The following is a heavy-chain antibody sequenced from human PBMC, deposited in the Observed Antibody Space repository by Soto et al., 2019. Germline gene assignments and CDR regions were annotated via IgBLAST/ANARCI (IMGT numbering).Heavy chain of an antibody. Sequence: QVRLVQSGAEVQKPGASVKVSCKAPRDFFKEHDYLHWLREAPGQGLEWTGWIRPWNGDETYAQKFQGRLTLSRDMSIDTMYFDLTSLTSDDTAVYYCVIVSPGWNFDYWGQGTLLTVSS. D-gene: IGHD6-19*01. CDR2: IRPWNGDE. V-gene: IGHV1-2*02. CDR3: VIVSPGWNFDY. CDR1: RDFFKEHDY. J-gene: IGHJ4*02.